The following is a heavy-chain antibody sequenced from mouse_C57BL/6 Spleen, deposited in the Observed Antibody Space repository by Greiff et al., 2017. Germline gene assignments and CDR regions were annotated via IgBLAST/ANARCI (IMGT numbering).Heavy chain of an antibody. CDR2: IDPSDSYT. Sequence: QVQLKQPGAELVKPGASVKLSCKASGYTFTSYWMQWVKQRPGQGLEWIGEIDPSDSYTNYNQKFKGKATLTVDTSSSTAYMQLSSLTSEDSAVYYCARVVTGGEYAMDYWGQGTSVTVSS. V-gene: IGHV1-50*01. CDR1: GYTFTSYW. CDR3: ARVVTGGEYAMDY. J-gene: IGHJ4*01. D-gene: IGHD2-2*01.